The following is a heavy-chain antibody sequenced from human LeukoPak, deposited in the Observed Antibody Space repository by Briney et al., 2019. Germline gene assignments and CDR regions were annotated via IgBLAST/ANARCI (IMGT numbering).Heavy chain of an antibody. CDR2: INHSGST. CDR3: ARDGHYYGSGSYWNY. V-gene: IGHV4-34*01. J-gene: IGHJ4*02. CDR1: GGSFSGYY. Sequence: KPSETLSLTCAVYGGSFSGYYWSWIRQRPGKGLEWIGEINHSGSTNYNPSLKSRVTISVDTSKNQFSLKLSSVTAADTAVYYCARDGHYYGSGSYWNYWGQGTLVTVSS. D-gene: IGHD3-10*01.